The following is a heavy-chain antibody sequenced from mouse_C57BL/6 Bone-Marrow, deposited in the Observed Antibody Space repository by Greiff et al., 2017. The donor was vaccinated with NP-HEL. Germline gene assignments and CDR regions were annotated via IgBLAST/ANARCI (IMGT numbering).Heavy chain of an antibody. D-gene: IGHD2-2*01. CDR1: GYTFTSYW. CDR3: ARSTMVTTLDY. Sequence: QVQLQQPGAELVKPGASVKISCKASGYTFTSYWITWVKQRPGQGLEWIGDIYPGSGSTNYNEKFKSKATLTVDTSSSTAYMQLSSLTSEDSAVYYCARSTMVTTLDYWGQGTTLTVSS. CDR2: IYPGSGST. J-gene: IGHJ2*01. V-gene: IGHV1-55*01.